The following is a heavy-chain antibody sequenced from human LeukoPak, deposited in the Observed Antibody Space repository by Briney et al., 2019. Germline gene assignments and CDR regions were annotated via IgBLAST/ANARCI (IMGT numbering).Heavy chain of an antibody. CDR3: ARRLIGFDT. V-gene: IGHV4-59*04. Sequence: SETLSLTCTVSGGSITSYYWHWIWQPPGKGLEWIGDIHYSGTTYYNPSLKSRVTISVDTSKNQFSLKLTSVTAADTAVYYCARRLIGFDTWGQGTLVTVSS. J-gene: IGHJ5*02. D-gene: IGHD3-22*01. CDR2: IHYSGTT. CDR1: GGSITSYY.